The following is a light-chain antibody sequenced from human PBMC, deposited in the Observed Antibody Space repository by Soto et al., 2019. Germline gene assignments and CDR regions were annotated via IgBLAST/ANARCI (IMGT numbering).Light chain of an antibody. CDR1: QSVSSN. V-gene: IGKV3-15*01. CDR2: DAS. J-gene: IGKJ2*01. Sequence: EIVMTQSPATLSVSPGERATLSCRASQSVSSNLAWYQQKPGQAPRLLIYDASTRATDIPARFSGSGSGTEFTLTISSLQSEDFAVYYCQQYNNWPPKYTFGQGTKLEIK. CDR3: QQYNNWPPKYT.